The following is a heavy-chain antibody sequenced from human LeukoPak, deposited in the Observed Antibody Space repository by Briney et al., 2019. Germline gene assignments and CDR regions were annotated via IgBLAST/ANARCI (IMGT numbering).Heavy chain of an antibody. CDR1: GYTFTDYY. Sequence: GASVKVSCRASGYTFTDYYMHWVRQAPGQGLEWMGWLNPNTLVTSYAQHSQGRVSMTWDTSISTGYMDLNSLTSDDTAVYYCARKDGGRDGMDVWGQGTTVTVSS. CDR2: LNPNTLVT. V-gene: IGHV1-2*02. J-gene: IGHJ6*02. CDR3: ARKDGGRDGMDV. D-gene: IGHD4-23*01.